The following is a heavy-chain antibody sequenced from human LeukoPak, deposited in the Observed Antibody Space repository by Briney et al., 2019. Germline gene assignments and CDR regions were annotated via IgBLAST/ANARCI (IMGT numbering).Heavy chain of an antibody. CDR1: GITLSNYG. D-gene: IGHD3-22*01. Sequence: GGSLRLSCAVSGITLSNYGMSWVHQAPGKGLEWVAGISGSGGGTKYADSVKGRFTISRDNSKNTLFLQMTSLRPDDTAVYFCAKRGVVIRVILVGFHKEANYFESWGRGALVTVSS. J-gene: IGHJ4*02. CDR2: ISGSGGGT. V-gene: IGHV3-23*01. CDR3: AKRGVVIRVILVGFHKEANYFES.